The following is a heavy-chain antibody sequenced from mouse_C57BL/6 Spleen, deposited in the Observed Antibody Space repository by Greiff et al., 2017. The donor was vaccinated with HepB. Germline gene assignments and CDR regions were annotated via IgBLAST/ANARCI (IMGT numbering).Heavy chain of an antibody. CDR1: GFSLTSYG. D-gene: IGHD4-1*01. CDR2: IWSDGST. Sequence: VKLQESGPGLVAPSQSLSITCTVSGFSLTSYGVHWVRQPPGKGLEWLVVIWSDGSTTYNSALKSRLSISKDNSKSQVFLKMISLQTDDTAMYYCARHANWDPYYFDYWGQGTTLTVSS. V-gene: IGHV2-6-1*01. J-gene: IGHJ2*01. CDR3: ARHANWDPYYFDY.